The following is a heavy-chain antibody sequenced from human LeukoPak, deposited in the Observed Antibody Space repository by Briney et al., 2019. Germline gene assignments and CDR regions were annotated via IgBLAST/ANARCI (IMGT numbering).Heavy chain of an antibody. V-gene: IGHV4-59*05. CDR2: IYYSGST. J-gene: IGHJ4*02. CDR3: ARQFGGYNLYYFDY. Sequence: SETLSLTCTVSGGSISSYYWSWIRQPPGKGLEWIGSIYYSGSTYYNPSLKSRVTISVNMSKNQFSLKLSSVTAADTAVYYCARQFGGYNLYYFDYWGQGTLVTVSS. D-gene: IGHD5-24*01. CDR1: GGSISSYY.